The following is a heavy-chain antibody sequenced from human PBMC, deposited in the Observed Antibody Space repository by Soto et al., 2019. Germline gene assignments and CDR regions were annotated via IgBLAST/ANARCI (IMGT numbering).Heavy chain of an antibody. D-gene: IGHD4-17*01. V-gene: IGHV3-48*02. CDR1: GFTFSGFS. J-gene: IGHJ2*01. Sequence: EVQLVESGGGLVQPGGSLRLSCAASGFTFSGFSMNWVRQAPGKGLEWVSYSSSSSSSTHYADSVKGRFTISRDNAKNSLYLQRNSLRDEDTAVYYCAREGTYGAPSHWYFDLWGRGTLVTVSS. CDR3: AREGTYGAPSHWYFDL. CDR2: SSSSSSST.